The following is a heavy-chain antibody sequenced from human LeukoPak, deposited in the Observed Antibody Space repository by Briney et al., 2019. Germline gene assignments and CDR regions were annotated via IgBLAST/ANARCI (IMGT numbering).Heavy chain of an antibody. CDR2: IYYSGST. V-gene: IGHV4-31*03. D-gene: IGHD2-2*01. J-gene: IGHJ6*02. Sequence: SETLSLTCTVSGGSVSSGSYYWSWIRQHPGKGLEWIGYIYYSGSTYYNPSLKSRVTISVDTSKNQFSLKLSSVTAADTAVYYCARERRYCSSTSCYRGDYYYGMDVWGQGTMVTVS. CDR3: ARERRYCSSTSCYRGDYYYGMDV. CDR1: GGSVSSGSYY.